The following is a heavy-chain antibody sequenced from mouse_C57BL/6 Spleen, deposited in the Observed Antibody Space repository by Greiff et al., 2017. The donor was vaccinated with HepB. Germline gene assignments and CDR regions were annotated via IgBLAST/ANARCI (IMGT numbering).Heavy chain of an antibody. D-gene: IGHD4-1*01. Sequence: QVQLKQSGAELARPGASVKLSCKASGYTFTSYGISWVKQRTGQGLEWIGEIYPRSGNTYYNEKFKGKATLTADKSSSTAYMELRSLTSEDSAVYFCATLTGTNFDYWGQSTTLTVSS. CDR1: GYTFTSYG. CDR3: ATLTGTNFDY. V-gene: IGHV1-81*01. CDR2: IYPRSGNT. J-gene: IGHJ2*01.